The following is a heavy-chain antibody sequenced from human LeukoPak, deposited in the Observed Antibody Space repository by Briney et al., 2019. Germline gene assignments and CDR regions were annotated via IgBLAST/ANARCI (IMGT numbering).Heavy chain of an antibody. J-gene: IGHJ4*02. CDR2: INPNSGGT. Sequence: ASVKVSCKASGYTFTGYYMHWVRQAPGQGLEWMGWINPNSGGTNYAQKFQGRVTMTRDTSISTAYMELSSLRSEDTAVYYCASPTRYDFWSGFDFDYWGQGTLVTVSS. D-gene: IGHD3-3*01. V-gene: IGHV1-2*02. CDR1: GYTFTGYY. CDR3: ASPTRYDFWSGFDFDY.